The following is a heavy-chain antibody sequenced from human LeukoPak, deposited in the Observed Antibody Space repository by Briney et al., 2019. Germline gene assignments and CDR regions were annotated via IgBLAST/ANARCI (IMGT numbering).Heavy chain of an antibody. J-gene: IGHJ4*02. CDR2: LSSSGDTT. V-gene: IGHV3-23*01. D-gene: IGHD2/OR15-2a*01. CDR1: GFTFSNYA. CDR3: ARGTFSPDN. Sequence: GGSLRLSCVASGFTFSNYAMSWVRQAPGKGLEWVSSLSSSGDTTYYADSVKGRFTISRDNSKNTLFLQMNSLRAEDAAVYYCARGTFSPDNWGQGTLVTVAS.